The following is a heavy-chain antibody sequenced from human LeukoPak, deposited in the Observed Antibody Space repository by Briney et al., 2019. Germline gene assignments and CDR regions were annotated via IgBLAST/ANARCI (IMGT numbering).Heavy chain of an antibody. Sequence: ASVKVSCKASGYTFTSYDISWVRQAPGQGLEWMGWISAYNGNTNYAQNLQGRVTMTTDTSTSAAYMELRSLRSDDTAVYYCARSGRVYYYYYMDVWGKGTTVTISS. CDR1: GYTFTSYD. CDR2: ISAYNGNT. J-gene: IGHJ6*03. V-gene: IGHV1-18*01. CDR3: ARSGRVYYYYYMDV. D-gene: IGHD5-12*01.